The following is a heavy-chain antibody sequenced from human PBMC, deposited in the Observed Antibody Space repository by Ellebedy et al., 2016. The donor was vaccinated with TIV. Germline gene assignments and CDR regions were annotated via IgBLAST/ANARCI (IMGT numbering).Heavy chain of an antibody. CDR2: IVVGTGNT. CDR1: GFTFSNSA. Sequence: SVKVSXXASGFTFSNSAVQWVRQARGQRLEWIGWIVVGTGNTNYAQKFQERVTISRDMSTRTVYMELRSLRSEDTAVYYCAADNMVTLHWGQGSLVTVSS. J-gene: IGHJ4*02. V-gene: IGHV1-58*01. D-gene: IGHD5-18*01. CDR3: AADNMVTLH.